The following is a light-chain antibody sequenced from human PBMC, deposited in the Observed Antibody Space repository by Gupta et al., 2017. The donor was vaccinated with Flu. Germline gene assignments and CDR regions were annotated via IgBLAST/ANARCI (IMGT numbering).Light chain of an antibody. CDR3: QAWDRSTAF. J-gene: IGLJ2*01. Sequence: YELTQPPSVSVSPGQTASIACSGDELGRRFASWYQQKAGQSPLLVIYQDSKRPPGIPERFSGSNSGNTATLTISGTQAMDEADYYCQAWDRSTAFFGGGTKVTVL. V-gene: IGLV3-1*01. CDR2: QDS. CDR1: ELGRRF.